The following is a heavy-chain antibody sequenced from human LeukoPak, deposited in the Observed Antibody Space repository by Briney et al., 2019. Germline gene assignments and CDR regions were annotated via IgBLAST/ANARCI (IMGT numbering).Heavy chain of an antibody. D-gene: IGHD1-26*01. V-gene: IGHV5-51*01. Sequence: GESLKISCKGSGYSFSTYWIGWVRQMPGKGLEWMGITYPGDSDTRYSPSFQGQVTMSADKSISTAYLQWSSLKASDTAMYYCARQAYSGNYDAFDVWGQGTMVTVSS. CDR2: TYPGDSDT. J-gene: IGHJ3*01. CDR1: GYSFSTYW. CDR3: ARQAYSGNYDAFDV.